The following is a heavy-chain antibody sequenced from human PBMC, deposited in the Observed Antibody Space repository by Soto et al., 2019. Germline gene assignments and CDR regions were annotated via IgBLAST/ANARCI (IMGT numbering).Heavy chain of an antibody. CDR3: ARRVWFGEFVPLGYYYYYMDV. D-gene: IGHD3-10*01. CDR1: GGSISSYY. V-gene: IGHV4-59*08. J-gene: IGHJ6*03. CDR2: IYYSGST. Sequence: SETLSLTCTVSGGSISSYYWSWIRQPPGRGLEWIGYIYYSGSTNYIPSLKSRVTISVDTSKNQFSLKLSSVTAADTAVYYCARRVWFGEFVPLGYYYYYMDVWGKGTTVTVSS.